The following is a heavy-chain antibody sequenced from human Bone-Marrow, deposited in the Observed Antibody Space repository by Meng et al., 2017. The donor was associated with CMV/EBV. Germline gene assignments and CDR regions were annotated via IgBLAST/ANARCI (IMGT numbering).Heavy chain of an antibody. D-gene: IGHD3-3*01. CDR2: ISGRRDYI. CDR1: GFTFNSYS. V-gene: IGHV3-21*01. CDR3: ARAPPIAIYGWEGGFDP. J-gene: IGHJ5*02. Sequence: GGSLRLSCAASGFTFNSYSMNWIRQAPGKGLVWVSCISGRRDYIYYADSVKGRFTTTRDNAKKSLYLQMNSLRAEDSAVYYGARAPPIAIYGWEGGFDPWGQGTLVTVSS.